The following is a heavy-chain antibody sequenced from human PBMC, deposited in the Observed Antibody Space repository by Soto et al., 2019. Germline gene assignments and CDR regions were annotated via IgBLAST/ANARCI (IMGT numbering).Heavy chain of an antibody. CDR2: INLSGNT. V-gene: IGHV4-34*01. J-gene: IGHJ5*02. D-gene: IGHD2-8*01. CDR3: ARVLVNYGAIMVPYNWFDT. Sequence: ATLELTCAVFRESFSGYHLTWIRQSTGKGLEWIGEINLSGNTNYNPSLKSRVTISIDTPKKQFSLKLTSVTAADTAIYYCARVLVNYGAIMVPYNWFDTWGQGNLVTVSS. CDR1: RESFSGYH.